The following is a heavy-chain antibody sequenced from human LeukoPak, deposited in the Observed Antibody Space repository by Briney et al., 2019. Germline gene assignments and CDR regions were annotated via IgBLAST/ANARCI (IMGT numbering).Heavy chain of an antibody. CDR2: ISGSGGST. D-gene: IGHD6-19*01. Sequence: GGTLRLSCAASGFTFSSYGMSWVRQAPGKGLEWVSAISGSGGSTYYADSVKGRFTISRDNSKNTLYLQMNSLRADDTAVYYCAKSLIIAVAGGFDPWGQGTLVTVSP. V-gene: IGHV3-23*01. J-gene: IGHJ5*02. CDR3: AKSLIIAVAGGFDP. CDR1: GFTFSSYG.